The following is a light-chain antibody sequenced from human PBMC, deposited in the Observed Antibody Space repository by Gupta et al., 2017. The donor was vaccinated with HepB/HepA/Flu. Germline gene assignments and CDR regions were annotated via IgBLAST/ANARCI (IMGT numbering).Light chain of an antibody. CDR1: QSVSSN. J-gene: IGKJ3*01. CDR2: GAS. Sequence: EIVMTQSPATLSVSPGERATLSCRASQSVSSNLAWYQQKPGQAPRLLIYGASTRATGIPARFSGSGSGTDFTLTISSRQSEDFAVYYCQQYNKWAPFTFGHGTKLDIK. CDR3: QQYNKWAPFT. V-gene: IGKV3-15*01.